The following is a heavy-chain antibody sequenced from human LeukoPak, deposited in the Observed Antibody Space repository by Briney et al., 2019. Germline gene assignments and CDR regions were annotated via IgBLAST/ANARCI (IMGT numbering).Heavy chain of an antibody. D-gene: IGHD1-1*01. CDR1: GGSISDGTYY. V-gene: IGHV4-39*01. CDR3: ARRTTESYSDY. Sequence: SSETLSLTCTVSGGSISDGTYYWGCIRQPPGKGLEWIGTIHYSGTTHYNRTLKSRVTLSVDASKNQFSLRLSSVTAADTAVYCCARRTTESYSDYWGQGTLVTVST. J-gene: IGHJ4*02. CDR2: IHYSGTT.